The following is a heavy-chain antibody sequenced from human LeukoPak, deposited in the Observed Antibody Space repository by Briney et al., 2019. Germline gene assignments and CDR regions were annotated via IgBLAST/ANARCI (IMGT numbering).Heavy chain of an antibody. CDR2: ISYDGSNK. Sequence: GRSLRLSCAASGFTFSNYGMHWVRQAPGKGLEWVTIISYDGSNKYYSDSVKGRFTISRDNSKNTLYLQMNSLRAEDTAVYYCASSPRGALLYYGSGRYYRQPDYFDYWGQGTLVTVSS. D-gene: IGHD3-10*01. CDR3: ASSPRGALLYYGSGRYYRQPDYFDY. CDR1: GFTFSNYG. J-gene: IGHJ4*02. V-gene: IGHV3-30*03.